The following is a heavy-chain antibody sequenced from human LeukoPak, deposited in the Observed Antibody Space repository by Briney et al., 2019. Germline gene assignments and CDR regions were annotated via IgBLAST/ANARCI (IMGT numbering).Heavy chain of an antibody. D-gene: IGHD1-26*01. V-gene: IGHV3-66*01. Sequence: GGSLRLSCAASGFTFSSYGMSWVRQAPGKGLEWVSVIYTVGTTHYADSVKGRCSISRDPSTNTVYLQLNSLRAEDTATYYCAGYGGSYPYYMDVWGKGTTVTLSS. CDR1: GFTFSSYG. CDR2: IYTVGTT. J-gene: IGHJ6*03. CDR3: AGYGGSYPYYMDV.